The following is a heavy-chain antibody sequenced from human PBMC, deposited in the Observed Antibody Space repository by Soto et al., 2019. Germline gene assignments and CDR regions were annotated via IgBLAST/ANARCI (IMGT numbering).Heavy chain of an antibody. D-gene: IGHD3-10*01. J-gene: IGHJ4*02. CDR2: INADNGNT. Sequence: QVQLVQSGAEVKKPGASVKVSCKASGYTFSNYALHWVRQAPGQRLEWMGWINADNGNTKYSQKFQGRVTFTRDTSASAAYMDLSSLRSEDTVVYYCASPSYGSGNYYWGQGTLVTVSS. CDR1: GYTFSNYA. CDR3: ASPSYGSGNYY. V-gene: IGHV1-3*01.